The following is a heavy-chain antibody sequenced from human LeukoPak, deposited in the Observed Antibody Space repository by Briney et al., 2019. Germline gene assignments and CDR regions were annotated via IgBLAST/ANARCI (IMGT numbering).Heavy chain of an antibody. CDR1: GGSISSYY. CDR3: ARATGSGYYSFDY. CDR2: IYYSGST. Sequence: SETLSLTCTVSGGSISSYYWSWIRQPPGKGLEWIGYIYYSGSTNYNPSLRSRVTISVDTSKNQFSLKPSSVTAADTAVYYCARATGSGYYSFDYWGQGTLVTVSS. J-gene: IGHJ4*02. V-gene: IGHV4-59*01. D-gene: IGHD3-22*01.